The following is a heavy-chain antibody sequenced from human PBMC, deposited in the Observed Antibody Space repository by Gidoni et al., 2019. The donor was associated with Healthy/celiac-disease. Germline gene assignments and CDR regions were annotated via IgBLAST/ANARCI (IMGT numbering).Heavy chain of an antibody. J-gene: IGHJ6*02. CDR1: GGSISSSSYY. Sequence: QLQLQESGPGLVKPSETLSLTCTVSGGSISSSSYYWGWIRQPPGKGLEWIGSIYYSGSTYYNPSLKSRVTISVDTSKNQFSLKLSSVTAADTAVYYCASITSTPYGMDVWGQGTTVTVSS. CDR2: IYYSGST. D-gene: IGHD3-3*01. V-gene: IGHV4-39*01. CDR3: ASITSTPYGMDV.